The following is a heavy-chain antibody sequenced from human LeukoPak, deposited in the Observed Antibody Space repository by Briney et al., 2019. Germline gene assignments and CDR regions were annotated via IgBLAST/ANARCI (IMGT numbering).Heavy chain of an antibody. Sequence: GGSLRLSCAASGFTFTTYAMSGVRQTPGKGLEWVSAISGSGGSTYYADSVKGRFTISRDNSKNTLYLQMNSLRAEDTAVYYCAKGSGYYPEGSDYWGQGTLVTVSS. CDR3: AKGSGYYPEGSDY. D-gene: IGHD3-22*01. CDR1: GFTFTTYA. V-gene: IGHV3-23*01. J-gene: IGHJ4*02. CDR2: ISGSGGST.